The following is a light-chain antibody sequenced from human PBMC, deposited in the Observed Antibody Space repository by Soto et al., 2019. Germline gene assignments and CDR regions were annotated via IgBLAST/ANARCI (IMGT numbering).Light chain of an antibody. V-gene: IGLV2-23*02. CDR1: RSNVGSYNF. CDR3: CSYGGNNTLI. CDR2: EFS. Sequence: QSALTQPASVSGSRVQSITISCTGTRSNVGSYNFVSWYRQYPGKAPELIIYEFSQRPSTFFNRFSGSKSGNTASLTVSGLQSDDAADYFCCSYGGNNTLIFGGGTKLTVL. J-gene: IGLJ2*01.